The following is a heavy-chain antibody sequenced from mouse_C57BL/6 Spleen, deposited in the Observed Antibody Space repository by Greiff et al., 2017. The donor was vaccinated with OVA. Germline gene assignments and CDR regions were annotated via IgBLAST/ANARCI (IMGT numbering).Heavy chain of an antibody. J-gene: IGHJ2*01. D-gene: IGHD1-1*01. V-gene: IGHV1-69*01. CDR2: IDPSDSYT. CDR3: AITPTTTVVAWYYFDY. CDR1: GYTFTSYW. Sequence: QVQLQQPGAELVMPGASVKLSCKASGYTFTSYWMHWVKQRPGQGLEWIGEIDPSDSYTNYNQKFKGKSTLTVDKSSSAAYMKLSSLTSEDSAVYYCAITPTTTVVAWYYFDYWGQGTTLTVSS.